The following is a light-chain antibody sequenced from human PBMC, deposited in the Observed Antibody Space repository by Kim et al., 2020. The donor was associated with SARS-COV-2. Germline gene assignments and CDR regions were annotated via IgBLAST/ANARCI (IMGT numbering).Light chain of an antibody. Sequence: LGQTVRITRQGDSLRSYYASWYQQKPGQAPVLVIYGKNNRPSGIPDRFSGSSSGNTASLTITGAQAEDEADYYCNSRDSSGNPYVFGTGTKVTVL. CDR2: GKN. CDR3: NSRDSSGNPYV. CDR1: SLRSYY. J-gene: IGLJ1*01. V-gene: IGLV3-19*01.